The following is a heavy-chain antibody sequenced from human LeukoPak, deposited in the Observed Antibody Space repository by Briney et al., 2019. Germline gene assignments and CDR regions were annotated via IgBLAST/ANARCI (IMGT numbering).Heavy chain of an antibody. CDR3: ARSSGYCSSTSCREYFQH. J-gene: IGHJ1*01. V-gene: IGHV3-30-3*01. CDR2: ISYDGSNK. CDR1: GFKFSTYA. Sequence: PGGSLRLSCAASGFKFSTYAMSWVRQAPGKGLEWVAVISYDGSNKYYADSVKGRFTISRDNSKNTLYLQMNSLRAEDTAVYYCARSSGYCSSTSCREYFQHWGQGTLVTVSS. D-gene: IGHD2-2*01.